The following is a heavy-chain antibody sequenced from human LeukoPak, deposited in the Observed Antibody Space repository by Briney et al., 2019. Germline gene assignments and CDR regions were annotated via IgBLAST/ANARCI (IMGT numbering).Heavy chain of an antibody. D-gene: IGHD3-10*01. Sequence: GGSLRLSCAASGFTFSSYSMNWVRQAPGKGLEWVSTIYDDNTYYADSVKGRFAISTDNSKNTLYLQMNSLRVEDTAVFFCAARKVRGVWFYLDYWGQGTLVTVSS. CDR2: IYDDNT. J-gene: IGHJ4*02. CDR1: GFTFSSYS. V-gene: IGHV3-23*01. CDR3: AARKVRGVWFYLDY.